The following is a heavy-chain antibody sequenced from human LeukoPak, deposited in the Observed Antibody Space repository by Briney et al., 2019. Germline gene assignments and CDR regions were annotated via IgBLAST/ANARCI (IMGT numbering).Heavy chain of an antibody. Sequence: ASVKVSCKASGYTFTGYYMHWVRQAPGQGGEWMGWINANSGGTNYAQKFQGRVTITRDTSISTAYMELSRLRSDDTAVYYCASVSYCSSTSCYDYYYYYGMDVWGQGTTVTVSS. CDR2: INANSGGT. D-gene: IGHD2-2*01. J-gene: IGHJ6*02. CDR1: GYTFTGYY. V-gene: IGHV1-2*02. CDR3: ASVSYCSSTSCYDYYYYYGMDV.